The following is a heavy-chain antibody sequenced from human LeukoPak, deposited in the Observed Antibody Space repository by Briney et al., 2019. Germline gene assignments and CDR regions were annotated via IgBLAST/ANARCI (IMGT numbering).Heavy chain of an antibody. J-gene: IGHJ4*02. CDR2: ISVNGSYT. CDR3: AREGGIAAGWETD. V-gene: IGHV1-18*01. Sequence: ASVKVSCKVSGYSFINSGISWVRQAPGQGLEWMGWISVNGSYTNFAQSHRDRVTLTTDISTSTAYLELTDLRSDDTAAYYCAREGGIAAGWETDWGQGTLVTVSS. CDR1: GYSFINSG. D-gene: IGHD6-13*01.